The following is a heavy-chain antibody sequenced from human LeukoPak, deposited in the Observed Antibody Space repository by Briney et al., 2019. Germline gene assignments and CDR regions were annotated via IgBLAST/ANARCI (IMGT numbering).Heavy chain of an antibody. CDR1: GGSFSGYY. CDR3: ARASPRYYGSGSQGGYFDY. D-gene: IGHD3-10*01. V-gene: IGHV4-34*01. J-gene: IGHJ4*02. Sequence: AETLSLTFAVYGGSFSGYYWSWIRQPPGKGLEWIGEINHSGSTNYNPSLTSRVTISVDTSKNQFSLKLSSVTAADTAVYYCARASPRYYGSGSQGGYFDYWGQGTLVTVSS. CDR2: INHSGST.